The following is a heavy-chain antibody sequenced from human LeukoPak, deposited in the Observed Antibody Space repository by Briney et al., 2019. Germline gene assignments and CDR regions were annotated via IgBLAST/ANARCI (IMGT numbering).Heavy chain of an antibody. CDR2: ISRSGSTK. J-gene: IGHJ6*03. CDR3: ARDRSADYYYMDV. CDR1: GFTFSDYN. Sequence: GGSLRLSCAASGFTFSDYNMRWIRQAPGKGLEWVSSISRSGSTKYYAGSVKGRFTISRDNAKNSLFLQMNSLRAEDTAVYYCARDRSADYYYMDVWGKGTTITISS. V-gene: IGHV3-11*01.